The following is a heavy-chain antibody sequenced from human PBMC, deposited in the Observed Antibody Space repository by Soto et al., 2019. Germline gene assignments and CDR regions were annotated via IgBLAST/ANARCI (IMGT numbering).Heavy chain of an antibody. Sequence: GGSLRLSFAASGFTFSSYSMNWVRQAPGKGLEWVSSISSSSSYIYYADSVKGRFTISRDNDKNSLYLQMISLRAEDTAVYYCARDVGPIRFLESSGAFYXWGQGTMVTVS. J-gene: IGHJ3*02. CDR1: GFTFSSYS. D-gene: IGHD3-3*01. CDR2: ISSSSSYI. V-gene: IGHV3-21*01. CDR3: ARDVGPIRFLESSGAFYX.